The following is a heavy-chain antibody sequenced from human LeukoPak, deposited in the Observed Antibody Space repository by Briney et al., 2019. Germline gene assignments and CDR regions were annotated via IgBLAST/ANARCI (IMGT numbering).Heavy chain of an antibody. CDR1: GLTFSTYG. V-gene: IGHV3-23*01. D-gene: IGHD1-14*01. CDR3: AQEDSEGGPNWFDP. CDR2: ISRGGTT. Sequence: GGSLRLSCAASGLTFSTYGMSWVRQAPGKGLEWVSAISRGGTTSYADSVRGRFTISRDNSKSTLYLQMNSLRVADTAVYYCAQEDSEGGPNWFDPWGQGALVTVSS. J-gene: IGHJ5*02.